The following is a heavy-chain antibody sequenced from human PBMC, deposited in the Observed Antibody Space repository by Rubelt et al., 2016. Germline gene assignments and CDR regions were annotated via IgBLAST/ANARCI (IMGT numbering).Heavy chain of an antibody. Sequence: QVQLVQSGAEVKKPGASVKVSCKASGYTFTSYGISWVRQAPGQGLEWMGWISAYNGNTNDAQKLQGRFTMTTDPSTSTAYMELRSLRSDDTAVYYCARRDGYNWDDAFDIWGQGTMVTVSS. CDR1: GYTFTSYG. V-gene: IGHV1-18*01. J-gene: IGHJ3*02. D-gene: IGHD5-24*01. CDR3: ARRDGYNWDDAFDI. CDR2: ISAYNGNT.